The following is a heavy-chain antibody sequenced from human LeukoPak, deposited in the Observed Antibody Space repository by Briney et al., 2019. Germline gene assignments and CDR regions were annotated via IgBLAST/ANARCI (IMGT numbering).Heavy chain of an antibody. CDR3: ARDLRYFDWLLRRNEDYGMDV. CDR2: IYSGGST. J-gene: IGHJ6*02. CDR1: GFTVSSNY. V-gene: IGHV3-66*01. Sequence: GGSLRLSCAASGFTVSSNYMSWVRQAPGKGLEWVSVIYSGGSTYYADSVKGRFTISRDNSKNTLYLQMNSLRAEDTAVYYCARDLRYFDWLLRRNEDYGMDVWGRGTTVTVSS. D-gene: IGHD3-9*01.